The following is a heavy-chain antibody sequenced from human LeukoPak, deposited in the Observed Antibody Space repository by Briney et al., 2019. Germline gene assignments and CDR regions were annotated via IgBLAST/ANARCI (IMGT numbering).Heavy chain of an antibody. CDR2: IIPIFGTA. J-gene: IGHJ6*03. CDR3: AREGERRFLPAAKLGHYYYYMDV. D-gene: IGHD2-2*01. Sequence: VASVKVSCKASGYTFTSYAISWVRQAPGQGLEWMGGIIPIFGTANYAQKFQGRVTITTDESTSTAYMELSSLRSEDTAVYYCAREGERRFLPAAKLGHYYYYMDVWGKGTTVTVSS. V-gene: IGHV1-69*05. CDR1: GYTFTSYA.